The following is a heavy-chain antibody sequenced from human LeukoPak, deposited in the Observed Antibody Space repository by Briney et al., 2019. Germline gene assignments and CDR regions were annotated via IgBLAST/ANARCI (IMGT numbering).Heavy chain of an antibody. CDR2: IYYSGST. CDR1: GGSISNYY. Sequence: PSETLFLTCTASGGSISNYYWSWIRQPPGKGLEWIGYIYYSGSTNYNPSLKSRVTISVDTSKNQFSLKLSSVTAADTAVYFCARRVAVGNYFDPWGQGTLVTVSS. D-gene: IGHD4-11*01. J-gene: IGHJ5*02. CDR3: ARRVAVGNYFDP. V-gene: IGHV4-59*01.